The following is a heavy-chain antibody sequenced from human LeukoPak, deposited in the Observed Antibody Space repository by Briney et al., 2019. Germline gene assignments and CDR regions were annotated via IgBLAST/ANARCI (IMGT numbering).Heavy chain of an antibody. CDR2: ISGYNGNT. V-gene: IGHV1-18*01. Sequence: GASVKVSCKASGYIFINYGISWVRQAPGQGLEWMGWISGYNGNTNYAQKLQGRVTMTTDTSTSTAYMELRSLRSDDTAVYYCARDLSSGWTTVWGQGTLVTVSS. D-gene: IGHD6-19*01. CDR1: GYIFINYG. CDR3: ARDLSSGWTTV. J-gene: IGHJ4*02.